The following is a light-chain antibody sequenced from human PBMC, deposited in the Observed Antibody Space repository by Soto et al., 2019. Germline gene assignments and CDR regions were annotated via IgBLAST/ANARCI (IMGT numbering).Light chain of an antibody. J-gene: IGLJ2*01. V-gene: IGLV2-14*01. CDR3: SSRGNSNTLRV. CDR1: SSDVAGYNY. Sequence: QPVLTQPASVSGFLGQSITISCTGTSSDVAGYNYVSWYQQHPGKAPKLLIYEVTIRPSGVSNRFSGSKSGNAASLTISGLQANDEADYYCSSRGNSNTLRVFGGGTKLTVL. CDR2: EVT.